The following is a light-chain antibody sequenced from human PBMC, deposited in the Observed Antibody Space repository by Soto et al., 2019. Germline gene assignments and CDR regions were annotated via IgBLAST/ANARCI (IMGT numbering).Light chain of an antibody. CDR3: QQYNNWPPLT. Sequence: EIVMTQSPATLSVSPGERATLSCMASQSVSSNLAWYRQKPGQAPRLLIYGASTRATGIPARISGSGSGTEFTLSISSLQSEDFAVYSCQQYNNWPPLTFGGGTKVEIK. CDR1: QSVSSN. CDR2: GAS. J-gene: IGKJ4*01. V-gene: IGKV3-15*01.